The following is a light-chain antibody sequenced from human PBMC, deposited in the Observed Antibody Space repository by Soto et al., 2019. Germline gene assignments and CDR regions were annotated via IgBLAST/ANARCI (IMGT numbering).Light chain of an antibody. CDR1: QDISNY. CDR3: QQSYSTPPT. V-gene: IGKV1-39*01. CDR2: AAS. J-gene: IGKJ1*01. Sequence: DIQMTQSPSSVSASVGDRVTITCQASQDISNYLNWYQQKPGKAPKLLIYAASSLQSGVPSRFSGSGSGTDFTLTISSLQPEDFATYYCQQSYSTPPTFGQGTKVDIK.